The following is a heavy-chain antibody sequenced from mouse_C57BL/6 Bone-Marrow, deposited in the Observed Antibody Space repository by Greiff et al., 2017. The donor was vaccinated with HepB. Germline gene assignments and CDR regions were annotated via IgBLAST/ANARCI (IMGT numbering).Heavy chain of an antibody. CDR2: IDPETGGT. J-gene: IGHJ2*01. Sequence: QVQLQQSGAELVRPGASVTLSCKASGYTFTDYEMHWVKQTPVHGLEWIGAIDPETGGTAYNQKFKGKAILTADKSSSTAYMELRSLTSEDSAVSYGTRSPYVYDPNYFDYWGQGTTLTVSS. CDR1: GYTFTDYE. D-gene: IGHD2-2*01. V-gene: IGHV1-15*01. CDR3: TRSPYVYDPNYFDY.